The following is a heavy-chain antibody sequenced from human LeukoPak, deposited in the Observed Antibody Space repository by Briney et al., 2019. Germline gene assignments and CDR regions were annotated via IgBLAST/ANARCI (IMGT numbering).Heavy chain of an antibody. D-gene: IGHD5-12*01. CDR1: GFTFSNAW. V-gene: IGHV3-15*01. Sequence: KPGGSLRLSCAASGFTFSNAWMSWVRQAPGKGLEWVGRIKSKTDGGTTDYAAPVKGRFTISRDDSKNTLYLQMNSLKTEDTAVYYCAREERGYHLILRKDQYYYMDVWGKGTTVTVSS. J-gene: IGHJ6*03. CDR2: IKSKTDGGTT. CDR3: AREERGYHLILRKDQYYYMDV.